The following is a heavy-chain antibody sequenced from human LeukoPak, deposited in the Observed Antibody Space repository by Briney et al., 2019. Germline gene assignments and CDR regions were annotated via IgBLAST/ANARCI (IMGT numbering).Heavy chain of an antibody. V-gene: IGHV3-21*01. D-gene: IGHD3-9*01. J-gene: IGHJ4*02. Sequence: PGGSLRLSCAASGFTFSSYSMNWVRQAPGKGLEWVSSISSSSSYIYYADSVKGRFTISRDNAKNSLYLQMNSLRAEDTAVYYCARETYYDILTGYRHFDYWGQGTLVTVSS. CDR1: GFTFSSYS. CDR3: ARETYYDILTGYRHFDY. CDR2: ISSSSSYI.